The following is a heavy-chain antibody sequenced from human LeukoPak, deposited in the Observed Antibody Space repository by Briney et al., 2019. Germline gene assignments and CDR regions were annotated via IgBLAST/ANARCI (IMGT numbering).Heavy chain of an antibody. V-gene: IGHV3-15*01. CDR3: TTLAHYYDGRDSGDY. CDR2: IKSKTDGGTT. Sequence: PGGSLRLSCAASGFTVSSNYMSWVRQAPGKGLEWVGRIKSKTDGGTTDYAAPVKGRFTISRDDSKNTLYLQMNSLKTEDTAFYYCTTLAHYYDGRDSGDYWGQGTLVTVSS. CDR1: GFTVSSNY. D-gene: IGHD3-22*01. J-gene: IGHJ4*02.